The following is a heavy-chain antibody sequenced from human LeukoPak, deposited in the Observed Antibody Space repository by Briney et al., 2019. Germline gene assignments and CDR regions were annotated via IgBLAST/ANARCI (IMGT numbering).Heavy chain of an antibody. D-gene: IGHD4/OR15-4a*01. Sequence: ASVKVSCKASGYTFSSYDISWVRQAPGEGLEWMGWISAYNGNTNYAQKLQGRVTMTTDTSTSTAYMELRSLRSDDTAVYYCARERAPGAPGDYWGQGTLVTVSS. CDR3: ARERAPGAPGDY. J-gene: IGHJ4*02. V-gene: IGHV1-18*01. CDR1: GYTFSSYD. CDR2: ISAYNGNT.